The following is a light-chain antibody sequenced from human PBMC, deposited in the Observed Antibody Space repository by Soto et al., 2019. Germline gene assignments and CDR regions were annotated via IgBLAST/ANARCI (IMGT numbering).Light chain of an antibody. CDR2: GAS. CDR1: QSVSSD. Sequence: EIVLTQSPGTLSLSPGERATLSCRASQSVSSDLAWYQRKPGQAPRLLIYGASTRATGIPARFSGSGSGTDFTLTISSLEPEDFAVYYCQQRSNWLTFGGGTKVDIK. CDR3: QQRSNWLT. J-gene: IGKJ4*01. V-gene: IGKV3-11*01.